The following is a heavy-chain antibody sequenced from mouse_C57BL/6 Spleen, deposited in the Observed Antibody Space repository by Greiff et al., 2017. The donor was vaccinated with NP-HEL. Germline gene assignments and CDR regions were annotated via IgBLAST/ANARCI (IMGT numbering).Heavy chain of an antibody. V-gene: IGHV2-6-1*01. CDR1: GFSLTSYG. D-gene: IGHD2-12*01. CDR3: ARHIPARYDPWFAY. Sequence: QVQLKESGPGLVAPSQSLSITCTVSGFSLTSYGVHWVRQPPGKGLEWLVVIWSDGSTTYNSALKSRLSISKDNSKSQVFLKMNSLQTDDTAMYYCARHIPARYDPWFAYWGQGTLVTVSA. J-gene: IGHJ3*01. CDR2: IWSDGST.